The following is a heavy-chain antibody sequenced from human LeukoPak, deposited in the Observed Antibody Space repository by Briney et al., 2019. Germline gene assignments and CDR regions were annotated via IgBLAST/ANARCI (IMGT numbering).Heavy chain of an antibody. CDR2: VSGTGGSA. CDR3: AKGLVNGWYDWDY. D-gene: IGHD6-19*01. J-gene: IGHJ4*02. CDR1: GITFASYA. Sequence: GGSLRLSCAASGITFASYAMAWVRQAPGKGLEWVSAVSGTGGSAYYADSVKGRFTISRDNSKNTLFLHMNSLRAEDTAVYYCAKGLVNGWYDWDYWGQGTLVTVSS. V-gene: IGHV3-23*01.